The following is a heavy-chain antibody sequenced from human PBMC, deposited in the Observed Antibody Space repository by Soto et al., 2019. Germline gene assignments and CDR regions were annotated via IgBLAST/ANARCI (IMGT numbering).Heavy chain of an antibody. CDR3: ARPGNYGSGSYLYYLDY. J-gene: IGHJ4*02. Sequence: QLQLQESGPGLVKPSETLSLTCTVSGGSISSSSYYWGWIRQPPGKGLEWIGRIYYSGSTYYNPSLKSRVPISVDTSKNQFSLKLSSVTAADTAVYYCARPGNYGSGSYLYYLDYWGQGTLVTVSS. CDR2: IYYSGST. V-gene: IGHV4-39*01. CDR1: GGSISSSSYY. D-gene: IGHD3-10*01.